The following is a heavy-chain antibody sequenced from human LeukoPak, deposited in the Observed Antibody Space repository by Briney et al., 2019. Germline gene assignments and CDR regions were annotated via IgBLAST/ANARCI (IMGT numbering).Heavy chain of an antibody. Sequence: GRSLRLSCAASGFTFSSYSMNWVRQAPGKGLEWVSSISSSSSYIYYADSVKGRFTISRDNAKNSLYLQMNSLRAEDTAVYYCARAGGYYYGSGSLRNWGQGTLVTVSS. CDR2: ISSSSSYI. V-gene: IGHV3-21*01. CDR3: ARAGGYYYGSGSLRN. D-gene: IGHD3-10*01. J-gene: IGHJ4*02. CDR1: GFTFSSYS.